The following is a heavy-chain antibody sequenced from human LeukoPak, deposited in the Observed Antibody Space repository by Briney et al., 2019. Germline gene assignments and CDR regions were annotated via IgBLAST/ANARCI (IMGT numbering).Heavy chain of an antibody. CDR2: ISYDGSNK. D-gene: IGHD3-22*01. CDR3: ARDRRGTKIDSSVYMDY. V-gene: IGHV3-30-3*01. Sequence: PGGSLRLSCAASGFTFSSYAMHWVRQAPGKGLEWVAVISYDGSNKYYADSVKGRFTISRDNSKNTLYLQMNSLRAEDTAVYYCARDRRGTKIDSSVYMDYWGQGTLVTVSS. CDR1: GFTFSSYA. J-gene: IGHJ4*02.